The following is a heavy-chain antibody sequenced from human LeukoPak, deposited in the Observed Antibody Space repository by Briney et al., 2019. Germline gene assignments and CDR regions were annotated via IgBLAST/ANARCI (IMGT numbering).Heavy chain of an antibody. CDR2: INPSGGST. J-gene: IGHJ5*02. D-gene: IGHD2-8*01. CDR1: GYTFTSYY. CDR3: ARGDIVLMVYAIEGSSAWFDP. V-gene: IGHV1-46*01. Sequence: GASVKVSCKASGYTFTSYYMHWVRQAPGQGLEWMGIINPSGGSTSYAQKFQGRVTMTRDMSTSTVYMELSSLRSEDTAVYYCARGDIVLMVYAIEGSSAWFDPWGQGTLVTVSS.